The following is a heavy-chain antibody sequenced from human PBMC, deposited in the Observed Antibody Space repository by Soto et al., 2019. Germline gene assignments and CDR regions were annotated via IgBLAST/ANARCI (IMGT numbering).Heavy chain of an antibody. CDR1: GYTFTSYY. CDR3: ARSDDYVRGSYRYTSYYYYGMDV. CDR2: ITPSGGST. V-gene: IGHV1-46*01. Sequence: ASVKVSCKASGYTFTSYYMPWVRHAPGQGLEGMGIITPSGGSTSYAQKFQGRVTMTRDTSTSTVYMELSSLRSEDTAVYYCARSDDYVRGSYRYTSYYYYGMDVWGQGTTVTVSS. J-gene: IGHJ6*02. D-gene: IGHD3-16*02.